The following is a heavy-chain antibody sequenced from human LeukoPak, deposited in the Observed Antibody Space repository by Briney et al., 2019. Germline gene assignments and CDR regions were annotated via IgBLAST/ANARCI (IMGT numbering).Heavy chain of an antibody. Sequence: ASETLSLTCTVSGGSISSYYWSWIRQPPGKGLEWMGYIYYSGSTNYNPPLKSRVTISMDTSNYQFYLKLSSVTAADTAVYYCARGKHYYDSSGYSPFDYWGQGTLVTVSS. D-gene: IGHD3-22*01. CDR1: GGSISSYY. CDR2: IYYSGST. J-gene: IGHJ4*02. CDR3: ARGKHYYDSSGYSPFDY. V-gene: IGHV4-59*01.